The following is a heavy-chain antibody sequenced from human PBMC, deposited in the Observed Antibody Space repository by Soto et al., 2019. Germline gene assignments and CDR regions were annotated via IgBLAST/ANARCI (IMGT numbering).Heavy chain of an antibody. J-gene: IGHJ6*03. Sequence: PGGSLRLSCAASGFTFSSYWMHWVRQAPGKGLVWVSRINSDGSSTSYADSVKGRFTISRDNAKNTLYLQVNSLRAEDTAVYYCARGDYDFWSGPKVYYYYMDVWGKGTTVTVSS. V-gene: IGHV3-74*01. CDR1: GFTFSSYW. D-gene: IGHD3-3*01. CDR3: ARGDYDFWSGPKVYYYYMDV. CDR2: INSDGSST.